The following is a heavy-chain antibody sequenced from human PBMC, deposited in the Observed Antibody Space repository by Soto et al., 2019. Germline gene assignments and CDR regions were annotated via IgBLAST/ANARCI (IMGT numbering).Heavy chain of an antibody. J-gene: IGHJ4*02. V-gene: IGHV3-48*01. CDR1: GFTFSSYS. CDR3: ARGGIAVAGPPAY. Sequence: VGSLRLSCAASGFTFSSYSMNWVRQAPGKGLEWVSYISSSSSTIYYADSVKGRFTISRDNAKNSLYLQMNSLRAEDTAVYYCARGGIAVAGPPAYWGQGTLVTVSS. D-gene: IGHD6-19*01. CDR2: ISSSSSTI.